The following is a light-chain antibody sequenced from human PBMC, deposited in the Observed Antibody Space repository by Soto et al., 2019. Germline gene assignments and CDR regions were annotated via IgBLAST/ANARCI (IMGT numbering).Light chain of an antibody. CDR2: AAS. CDR1: QSLSFN. Sequence: EIVITHSPATLSVSPGEGATLSCRASQSLSFNLAWYQQKPGQAPRLLIYAASTRATGIPARFSGSGSGTEFTLTICCLQSEDFAVYYCQEYYRWLQTFCQGTKV. J-gene: IGKJ1*01. CDR3: QEYYRWLQT. V-gene: IGKV3-15*01.